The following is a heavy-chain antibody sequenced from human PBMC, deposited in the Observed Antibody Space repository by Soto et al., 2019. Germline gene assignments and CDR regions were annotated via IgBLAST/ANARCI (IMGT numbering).Heavy chain of an antibody. CDR1: GGSISSYY. V-gene: IGHV4-59*08. D-gene: IGHD3-9*01. CDR3: ARHLYDILTGYSLFDY. J-gene: IGHJ4*02. Sequence: ASETLSLTCTVSGGSISSYYWSWIRQPPGKGLEWIGYIYYSGSTNYNPSLKSRVTISVDTSKNQFSLKLSSVTAADTAVYYCARHLYDILTGYSLFDYRGQGTLVTVSS. CDR2: IYYSGST.